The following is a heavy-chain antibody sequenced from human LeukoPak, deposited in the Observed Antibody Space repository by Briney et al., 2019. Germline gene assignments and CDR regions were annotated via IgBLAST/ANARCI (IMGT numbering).Heavy chain of an antibody. CDR3: AKDLTDFWSGYLVTYYYYYMDV. V-gene: IGHV3-23*01. CDR1: GFTFSSYA. J-gene: IGHJ6*03. CDR2: ISGGGGST. D-gene: IGHD3-3*01. Sequence: AGGSLRLSCAASGFTFSSYAMSWVRQAPGKGLEWVSAISGGGGSTYYADSVKGRFTISRDNSKNTLYLQVNSLKAEDTAVYYCAKDLTDFWSGYLVTYYYYYMDVWGKGTTVTVSS.